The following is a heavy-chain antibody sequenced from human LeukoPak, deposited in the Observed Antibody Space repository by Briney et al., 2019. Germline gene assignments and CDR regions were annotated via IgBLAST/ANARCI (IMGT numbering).Heavy chain of an antibody. J-gene: IGHJ3*02. D-gene: IGHD1-1*01. CDR1: RFTFSSSA. CDR2: ISGSGGST. V-gene: IGHV3-23*01. CDR3: ARSVESSKDAFDI. Sequence: QTGGSLRLSCAASRFTFSSSAMSCVRQAPGKGREWGSAISGSGGSTYYADYVKGRFTIYRDNFKNTLYLQMNSLRAEDTAVYYCARSVESSKDAFDIWGQGTMVTVSS.